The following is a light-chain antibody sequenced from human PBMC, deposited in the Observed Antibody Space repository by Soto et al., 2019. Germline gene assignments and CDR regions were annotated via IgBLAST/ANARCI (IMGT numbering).Light chain of an antibody. CDR3: QQSGSSPRT. CDR2: GAS. J-gene: IGKJ1*01. Sequence: EIVFTQSPGTLSLSQGERATLSCRASQSVSSSYLAWYQKKPGQAPRILIYGASSRATGIPDRFSRSGSGTDFNLTLSRLETEDFAVYDGQQSGSSPRTFCPLTKVDIK. CDR1: QSVSSSY. V-gene: IGKV3-20*01.